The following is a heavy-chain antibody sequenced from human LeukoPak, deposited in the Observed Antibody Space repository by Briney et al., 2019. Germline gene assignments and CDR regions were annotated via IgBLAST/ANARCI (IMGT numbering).Heavy chain of an antibody. J-gene: IGHJ6*03. V-gene: IGHV1-8*01. CDR2: MNPNSGNT. CDR1: GYTFTSYD. CDR3: ARNYYDSSGYHYFDFYYYYYYMDV. Sequence: GASVKVSCKASGYTFTSYDINWVRQATGQGLEWMGWMNPNSGNTGYAQKFQGRVTMTRNTSIGTAYMELSSLRSEDTAVYYCARNYYDSSGYHYFDFYYYYYYMDVWGKGTTVTVSS. D-gene: IGHD3-22*01.